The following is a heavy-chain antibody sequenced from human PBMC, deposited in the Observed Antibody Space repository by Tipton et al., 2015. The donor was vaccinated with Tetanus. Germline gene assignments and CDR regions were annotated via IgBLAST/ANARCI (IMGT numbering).Heavy chain of an antibody. D-gene: IGHD5-12*01. J-gene: IGHJ4*02. V-gene: IGHV4-61*08. Sequence: TLSLTCSVSGGSLRSGDHYWSWIRQPPGKGLEWIGYIYHSGATNYHPSLKSRLAISADTSKNQFSLNLRSVITADTAVYYCARANNDYPKKGPFDYWGQGILVIVSS. CDR1: GGSLRSGDHY. CDR3: ARANNDYPKKGPFDY. CDR2: IYHSGAT.